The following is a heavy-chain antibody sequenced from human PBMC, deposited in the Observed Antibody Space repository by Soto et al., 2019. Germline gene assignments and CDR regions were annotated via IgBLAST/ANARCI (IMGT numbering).Heavy chain of an antibody. D-gene: IGHD3-10*01. CDR2: ISGSGGST. Sequence: GGSLRLSCAASGFTFSSYAMSWVRQAPGKGLEWVSAISGSGGSTYYADSVKGRFTISRDNSKNTLYLQMNSLRAEDTAVYYCAKDRRVVITMVRGVIKHDALDIWGQGTMVTVSS. J-gene: IGHJ3*02. CDR1: GFTFSSYA. CDR3: AKDRRVVITMVRGVIKHDALDI. V-gene: IGHV3-23*01.